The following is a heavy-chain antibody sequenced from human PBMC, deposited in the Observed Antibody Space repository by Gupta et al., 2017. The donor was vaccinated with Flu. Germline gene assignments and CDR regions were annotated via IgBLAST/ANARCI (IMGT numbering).Heavy chain of an antibody. D-gene: IGHD4-17*01. CDR3: ARGPLGDYVS. J-gene: IGHJ4*02. CDR2: INHSGST. V-gene: IGHV4-34*01. Sequence: WSWIRQPPGKGLEWIGEINHSGSTNYNPSLKSRVTISVDTSKNQFSLKLSSVTAADTAVYYCARGPLGDYVSWGQGTLVTVSS.